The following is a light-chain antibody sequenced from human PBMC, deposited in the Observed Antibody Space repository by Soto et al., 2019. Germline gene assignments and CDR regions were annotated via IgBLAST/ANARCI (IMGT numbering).Light chain of an antibody. CDR1: SSDVGGYNY. J-gene: IGLJ1*01. CDR2: EVS. Sequence: QSVLTQPASVSGPPGQSITISCTGTSSDVGGYNYVSWYQQHPGKAPQLMIYEVSNRPSGVSNRFSGSKTSNTASLTISGLQAEDEADYYCSSYTSSSTPYVFGTGTKVTVL. CDR3: SSYTSSSTPYV. V-gene: IGLV2-14*01.